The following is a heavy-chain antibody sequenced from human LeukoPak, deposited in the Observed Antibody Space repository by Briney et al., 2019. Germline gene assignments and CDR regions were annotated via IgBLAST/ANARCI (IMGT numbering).Heavy chain of an antibody. V-gene: IGHV1-3*01. CDR2: INAGNGNT. CDR1: GYTFTSYP. Sequence: ASVTVSCRASGYTFTSYPMYWVRRAPGQRLEWMGWINAGNGNTKYSQKFQGRVTITRDTSATTAYMELSSLRSEDTAVYYCARDLTGRLDYWGQGTLVTVSS. D-gene: IGHD7-27*01. CDR3: ARDLTGRLDY. J-gene: IGHJ4*02.